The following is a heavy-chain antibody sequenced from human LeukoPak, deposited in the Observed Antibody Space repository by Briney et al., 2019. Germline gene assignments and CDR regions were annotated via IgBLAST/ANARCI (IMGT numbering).Heavy chain of an antibody. V-gene: IGHV3-66*01. CDR1: GFSFSSYG. J-gene: IGHJ6*02. CDR3: ARVEQKPRAVCGMDV. Sequence: PGRSLRLSCAASGFSFSSYGMHWVRQAPGKGLEWVSIISSAGTTYYADSVKGRFTISRDNSKDTVYLQVNSLRDEDTAVYYCARVEQKPRAVCGMDVWGQGTTVTVSS. D-gene: IGHD6-13*01. CDR2: ISSAGTT.